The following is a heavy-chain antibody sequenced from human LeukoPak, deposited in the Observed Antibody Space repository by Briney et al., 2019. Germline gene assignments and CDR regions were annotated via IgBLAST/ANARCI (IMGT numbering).Heavy chain of an antibody. CDR1: GYTFTGYY. D-gene: IGHD2-2*01. CDR2: INPNSGGT. CDR3: ARGGGLYCSSTSCYILYYYYGMGV. J-gene: IGHJ6*02. Sequence: ASVKVSCKASGYTFTGYYMHWVRQAPGQGLEWMGWINPNSGGTNYAQKFQGRVTMTRDTSISTAYMELSRLRSDDTAVYYCARGGGLYCSSTSCYILYYYYGMGVWGQGTTVTVSS. V-gene: IGHV1-2*02.